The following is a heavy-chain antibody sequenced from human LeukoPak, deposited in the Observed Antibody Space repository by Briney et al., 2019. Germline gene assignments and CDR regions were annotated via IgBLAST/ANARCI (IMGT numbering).Heavy chain of an antibody. CDR1: GGSISSGSYY. D-gene: IGHD4-11*01. Sequence: SETLSLTCTESGGSISSGSYYWSWIRQPAGKGLEWIGRIYTSGSTNYNPSLKSRVTISVDTSKNQFSLKLSSVTAADTAVYYCARADYSAWDAFDIWGQGTMVTVSS. V-gene: IGHV4-61*02. CDR3: ARADYSAWDAFDI. CDR2: IYTSGST. J-gene: IGHJ3*02.